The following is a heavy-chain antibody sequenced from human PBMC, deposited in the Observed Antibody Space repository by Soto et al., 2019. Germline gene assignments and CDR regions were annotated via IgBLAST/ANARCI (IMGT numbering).Heavy chain of an antibody. CDR2: ISSNGGST. V-gene: IGHV3-64*01. J-gene: IGHJ3*02. D-gene: IGHD6-19*01. CDR3: ARVQSSGWYDSDAFDI. Sequence: HPGGSLRLSCAASGFTFSSYAMHWVRQAPGKGLEYVSAISSNGGSTYYANSVKGRFTISRDNSKNTLYLQMGSLRAEDMAVYYCARVQSSGWYDSDAFDIWGQGTMVTVSS. CDR1: GFTFSSYA.